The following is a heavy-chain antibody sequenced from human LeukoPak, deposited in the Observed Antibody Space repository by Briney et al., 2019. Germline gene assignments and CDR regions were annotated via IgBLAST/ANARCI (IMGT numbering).Heavy chain of an antibody. V-gene: IGHV1-18*01. J-gene: IGHJ4*02. CDR3: ARDGRAAAGLDFDY. D-gene: IGHD6-13*01. Sequence: ASVTVSYKASGYTLTNYGFSWVRQAPGQGREWMGWFSGYNRNPHYAQKLQVRVTMTTGTSTSTAYMDLRSLRSDDTAVYYCARDGRAAAGLDFDYWGRGTVLSVST. CDR1: GYTLTNYG. CDR2: FSGYNRNP.